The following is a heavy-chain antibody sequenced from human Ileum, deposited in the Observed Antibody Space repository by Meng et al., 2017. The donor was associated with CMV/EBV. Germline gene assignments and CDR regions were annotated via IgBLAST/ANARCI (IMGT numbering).Heavy chain of an antibody. CDR2: IYHSGTT. Sequence: EQLQESGPGLVKPSGTVSLICAVSDGSVNNNNWRTWVRQPPGKGLEWIGEIYHSGTTNYNPSLKSRVTISLDKSKNQFFLKVTSVTAADTAVYYCARKVTSGDYLNWFDLWGQGTLVTVSS. V-gene: IGHV4-4*02. CDR3: ARKVTSGDYLNWFDL. CDR1: DGSVNNNNW. J-gene: IGHJ5*02. D-gene: IGHD3-22*01.